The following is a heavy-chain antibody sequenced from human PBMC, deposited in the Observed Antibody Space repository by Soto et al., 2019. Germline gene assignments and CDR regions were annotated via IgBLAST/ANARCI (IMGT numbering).Heavy chain of an antibody. D-gene: IGHD4-17*01. CDR1: GGSISSGDYY. J-gene: IGHJ5*02. CDR2: IYYSGST. V-gene: IGHV4-30-4*02. CDR3: AKDLVTTVTTGWFDP. Sequence: PSETLSLSCTVSGGSISSGDYYGSWIRQPPGKGLEWIGYIYYSGSTYYNPSLKSRVTISVDTSKNQFSLRAEDTAVYYCAKDLVTTVTTGWFDPWGQGTLVTVSS.